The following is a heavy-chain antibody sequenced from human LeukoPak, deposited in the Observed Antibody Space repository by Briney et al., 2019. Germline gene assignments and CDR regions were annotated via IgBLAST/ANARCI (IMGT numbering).Heavy chain of an antibody. D-gene: IGHD2-2*01. CDR1: GGTFSSYA. CDR2: IIPILGIA. Sequence: SVKVSCKASGGTFSSYAISWVRQAPGQGLKWMGRIIPILGIANYAQKFQGRVTITANKSTSTAYMELSSLRSEDTAVYYCARRYRDIVVVPAVPDSWGQGTLVTVSS. J-gene: IGHJ5*02. V-gene: IGHV1-69*04. CDR3: ARRYRDIVVVPAVPDS.